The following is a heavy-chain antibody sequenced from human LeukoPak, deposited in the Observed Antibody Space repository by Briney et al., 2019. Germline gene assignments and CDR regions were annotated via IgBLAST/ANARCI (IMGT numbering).Heavy chain of an antibody. CDR1: GGSITSYF. J-gene: IGHJ4*02. V-gene: IGHV4-59*08. Sequence: SETLSLTCTVSGGSITSYFWSWIRQPPGKGLEWIGYISYSGNTNYNPPLKSRATISVDTSKNQFSLKLNSVTAADTAVYYCARHVGGTTYDYWGQGTLVTVSS. CDR3: ARHVGGTTYDY. CDR2: ISYSGNT. D-gene: IGHD1-14*01.